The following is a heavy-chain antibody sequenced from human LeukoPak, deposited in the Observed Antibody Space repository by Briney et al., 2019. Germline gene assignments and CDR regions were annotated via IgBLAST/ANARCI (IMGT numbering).Heavy chain of an antibody. CDR1: GGSISSYY. Sequence: SETLSLTCTVSGGSISSYYWSWIRQPPGKGLEWIGYIYYSESTNYNPSLKSRVTISVDTSKNQFSLKLSSVTAADTAVYYCARFAEYYYDSRGHFDYWGQGTLVTVSS. D-gene: IGHD3-22*01. CDR3: ARFAEYYYDSRGHFDY. J-gene: IGHJ4*02. CDR2: IYYSEST. V-gene: IGHV4-59*08.